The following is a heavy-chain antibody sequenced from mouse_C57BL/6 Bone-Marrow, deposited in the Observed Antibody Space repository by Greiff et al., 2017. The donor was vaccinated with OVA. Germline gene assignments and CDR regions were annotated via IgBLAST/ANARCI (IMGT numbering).Heavy chain of an antibody. CDR2: IDPSDSYT. Sequence: QVQLQQPGAELVMPGASVKLSCKASGYNFTSYWMHWVKQRPGQGLEWIGEIDPSDSYTKYNQKFKGKSTLTVDKSSSTAYMQLSSLTSEDSAVYYCARDGVTTVVSYYFDYWGQGTTLTVSS. CDR1: GYNFTSYW. V-gene: IGHV1-69*01. D-gene: IGHD1-1*01. CDR3: ARDGVTTVVSYYFDY. J-gene: IGHJ2*01.